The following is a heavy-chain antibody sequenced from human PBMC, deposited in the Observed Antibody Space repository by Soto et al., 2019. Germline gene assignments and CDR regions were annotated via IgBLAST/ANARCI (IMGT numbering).Heavy chain of an antibody. CDR2: ISWNSGSI. CDR3: ARATQYYYDTSGYYSYVH. CDR1: GFTFDDYA. Sequence: PGGSLRLSFAASGFTFDDYAMHLVRQAPGKGLEWVSGISWNSGSIGYADSVKGRFTISRDNAKSSLYLQMNNLRAEDTAFYFCARATQYYYDTSGYYSYVHWGQGA. V-gene: IGHV3-9*01. J-gene: IGHJ4*02. D-gene: IGHD3-22*01.